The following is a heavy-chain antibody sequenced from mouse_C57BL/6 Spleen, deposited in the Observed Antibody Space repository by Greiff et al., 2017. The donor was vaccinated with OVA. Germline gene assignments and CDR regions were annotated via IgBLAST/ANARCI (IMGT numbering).Heavy chain of an antibody. Sequence: EVQLQQSGPELVKPGASVKISCKASGYSFTDYNMNWVKQSNGKSLEWIGVITPNYGTTSYNQKFKGKATLTVDQSSSTAYMQLNSLTSEDSAVDYCAQESGNYGYFDVWGTGTTVTVSS. J-gene: IGHJ1*03. D-gene: IGHD1-3*01. CDR3: AQESGNYGYFDV. CDR1: GYSFTDYN. CDR2: ITPNYGTT. V-gene: IGHV1-39*01.